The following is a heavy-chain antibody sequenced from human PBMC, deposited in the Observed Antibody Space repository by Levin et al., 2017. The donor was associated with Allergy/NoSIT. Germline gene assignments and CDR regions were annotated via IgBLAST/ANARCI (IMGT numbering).Heavy chain of an antibody. Sequence: GGSLRLSCATSGFTVSSNYMSWVRQAPGKGLEWVSLIYRGGTTYYADSVKGRFTISRDNSNNTLYLQMNSLRAEDTAVYYCARRYYGLGTYYMDVWGKGTTVTVAS. CDR2: IYRGGTT. J-gene: IGHJ6*03. CDR3: ARRYYGLGTYYMDV. V-gene: IGHV3-66*01. D-gene: IGHD3-10*01. CDR1: GFTVSSNY.